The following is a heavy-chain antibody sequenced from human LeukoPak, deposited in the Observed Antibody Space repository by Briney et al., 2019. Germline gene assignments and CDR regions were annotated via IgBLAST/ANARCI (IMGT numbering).Heavy chain of an antibody. D-gene: IGHD3-10*01. CDR3: ARAMVRGVIRVYYYMDV. V-gene: IGHV4-39*07. CDR1: GGSISSSSYY. Sequence: PSETLSLTCTVSGGSISSSSYYWGWIRQPPGKGLEWIGSIYYSGSTYHNPSLKSRVTISVDTSKNQFSLKLSSVTAADTAVYYCARAMVRGVIRVYYYMDVWGKGTTVTISS. CDR2: IYYSGST. J-gene: IGHJ6*03.